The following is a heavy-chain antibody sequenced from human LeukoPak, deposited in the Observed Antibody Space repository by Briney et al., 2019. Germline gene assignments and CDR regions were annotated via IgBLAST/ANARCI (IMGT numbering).Heavy chain of an antibody. Sequence: PSETLSLRCNVSGDSVSSGYWSWIRQSPGKGLEWIGFIQDSGITDYNPSLKSRLILSVDTSKNLFSLTLRSVTAADTAVYYCAGRGHRYSRDWGQGILVTVSS. CDR3: AGRGHRYSRD. J-gene: IGHJ1*01. D-gene: IGHD2-15*01. CDR1: GDSVSSGY. V-gene: IGHV4-4*09. CDR2: IQDSGIT.